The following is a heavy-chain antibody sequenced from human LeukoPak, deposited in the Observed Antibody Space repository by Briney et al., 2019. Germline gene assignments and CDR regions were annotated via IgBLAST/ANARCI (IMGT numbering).Heavy chain of an antibody. V-gene: IGHV3-9*01. Sequence: GGSLRLSCAASGFTLDDYAMHWVRQAPGKGLEWGSGISWSSTSIGYADSVKGRFTISRDKAKQSLYVQLNSLRAEGPALYYCAKDGDRYSSIWTGDFDYWGQGTLVTVCS. J-gene: IGHJ4*02. CDR3: AKDGDRYSSIWTGDFDY. CDR1: GFTLDDYA. CDR2: ISWSSTSI. D-gene: IGHD6-13*01.